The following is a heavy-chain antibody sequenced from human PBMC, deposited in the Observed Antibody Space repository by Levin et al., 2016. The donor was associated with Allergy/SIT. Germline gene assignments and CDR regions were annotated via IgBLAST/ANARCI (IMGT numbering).Heavy chain of an antibody. Sequence: SETLSLTCTVSGGSISSYYWSWIRQPPGKGLEWIGYIYYSGSTNYNPSLKSRVTISVDTSKNQFSLKLSSVTAADTAVYYCARGGYSYGPTYYYYYMDVWGKGTTVTVSS. V-gene: IGHV4-59*01. CDR2: IYYSGST. CDR3: ARGGYSYGPTYYYYYMDV. CDR1: GGSISSYY. J-gene: IGHJ6*03. D-gene: IGHD5-18*01.